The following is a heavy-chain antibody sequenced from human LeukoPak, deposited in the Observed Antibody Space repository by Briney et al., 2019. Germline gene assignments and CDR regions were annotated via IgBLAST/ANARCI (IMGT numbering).Heavy chain of an antibody. CDR1: GYTFTDYH. Sequence: ASVKVSCKASGYTFTDYHVHWVRETPGQGLEWMGIINPSGGSTSYAQKFQGRVTMTRDTSTSTVYMELSSLRSEDTAVYYCARDRGYYDSSGYPAYYFDYWGQGTLVTVSS. D-gene: IGHD3-22*01. J-gene: IGHJ4*02. CDR3: ARDRGYYDSSGYPAYYFDY. V-gene: IGHV1-46*01. CDR2: INPSGGST.